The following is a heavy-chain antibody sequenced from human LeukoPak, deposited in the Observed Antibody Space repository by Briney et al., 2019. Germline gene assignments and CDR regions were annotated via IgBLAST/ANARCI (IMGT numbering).Heavy chain of an antibody. Sequence: SETLSLTCAVSGGSISSGGYSWSWIRQPPGKGLEWIGYIYYSGSTYYNPSLKSRLTISVDTSKNQFSLRLSSVTAADTAVYYCARHNPVVLFMDVWGKGTTVTVSS. J-gene: IGHJ6*03. V-gene: IGHV4-30-4*07. D-gene: IGHD2-2*01. CDR2: IYYSGST. CDR1: GGSISSGGYS. CDR3: ARHNPVVLFMDV.